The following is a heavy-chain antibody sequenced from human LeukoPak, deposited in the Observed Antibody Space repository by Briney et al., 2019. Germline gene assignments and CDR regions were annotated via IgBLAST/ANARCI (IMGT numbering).Heavy chain of an antibody. CDR3: ARTIGYCIGGSCYYFDY. CDR2: IDWDDDK. J-gene: IGHJ4*02. CDR1: GFSLSTTKMC. V-gene: IGHV2-70*11. D-gene: IGHD2-15*01. Sequence: QTLTPTCTFSGFSLSTTKMCVSWIRQPPGKALEWLARIDWDDDKHFSTSLKTRLTISKDTSKNQVVLTMTNMDPVDTATYYCARTIGYCIGGSCYYFDYWGQGTLVTVSS.